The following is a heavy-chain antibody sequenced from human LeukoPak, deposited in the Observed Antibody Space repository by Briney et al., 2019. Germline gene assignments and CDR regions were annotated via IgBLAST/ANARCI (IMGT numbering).Heavy chain of an antibody. CDR3: ATLGYCTNGVCDKSPWAFDY. D-gene: IGHD2-8*01. Sequence: GGSLRLSCAASGFTFDDYGMSWVRQAPGKGLEWVSGINWNGGSTGYADSVKGRFTISRDNAKNSLYLQMNSLRAEDTALHYCATLGYCTNGVCDKSPWAFDYWGQGTLVTVSS. CDR2: INWNGGST. V-gene: IGHV3-20*04. CDR1: GFTFDDYG. J-gene: IGHJ4*02.